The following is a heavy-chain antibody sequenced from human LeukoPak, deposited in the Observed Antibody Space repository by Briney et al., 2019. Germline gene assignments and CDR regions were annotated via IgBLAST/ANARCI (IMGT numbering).Heavy chain of an antibody. V-gene: IGHV3-30*18. CDR3: AKDLLYYGPGTYYNAAEYFQF. Sequence: GRSLRLSCAASGLTFSSYALHWVRQAPGKGLEWVAVISYDGSNKDYADSVKGRFTISRDNSRNTLSLQMNSLRPEDTAVYYCAKDLLYYGPGTYYNAAEYFQFWGQGTQVTVSS. D-gene: IGHD3-10*01. CDR1: GLTFSSYA. CDR2: ISYDGSNK. J-gene: IGHJ1*01.